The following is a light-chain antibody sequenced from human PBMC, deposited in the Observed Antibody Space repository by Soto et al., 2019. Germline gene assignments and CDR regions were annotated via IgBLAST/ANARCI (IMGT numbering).Light chain of an antibody. Sequence: EIVLTQPSSTLSLSPVGRATLSRSASQSVSSYLAWYQQKPGQTPRLLIYDASSRATGIPDRFSGSGSGTDFTLTISRLEPEDFAVYYCQQYGSSPPTFGQGTKVDIK. V-gene: IGKV3-20*01. CDR1: QSVSSY. J-gene: IGKJ1*01. CDR2: DAS. CDR3: QQYGSSPPT.